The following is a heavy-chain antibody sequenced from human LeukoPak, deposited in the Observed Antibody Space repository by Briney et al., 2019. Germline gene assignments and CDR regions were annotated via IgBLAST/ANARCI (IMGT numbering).Heavy chain of an antibody. J-gene: IGHJ6*02. CDR3: ARDRGLTVYYYYGMDV. Sequence: SQTLSLTCAISGDAVSSNTVAWNWIRQSASRGLEWLGRTYYRSKWYNDYAVSVKSRISVNPDTSKNQFSLQLNSVTPEDTAVYYCARDRGLTVYYYYGMDVWGQGTTVTVSS. V-gene: IGHV6-1*01. D-gene: IGHD2-21*02. CDR1: GDAVSSNTVA. CDR2: TYYRSKWYN.